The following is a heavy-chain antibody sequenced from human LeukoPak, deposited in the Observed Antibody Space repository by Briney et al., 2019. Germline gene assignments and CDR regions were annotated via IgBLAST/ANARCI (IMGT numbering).Heavy chain of an antibody. V-gene: IGHV3-11*03. J-gene: IGHJ2*01. CDR2: TSSSSSYT. D-gene: IGHD3-16*02. CDR3: ARVVGRTWYFDL. CDR1: GFTFSDSY. Sequence: GGSLRLSYAASGFTFSDSYMSWIRQAPGKGLEWVSYTSSSSSYTNYADSLKGRFTISRDNAKNSLFLQMNSLRAEDTAVYYCARVVGRTWYFDLWGRGALVTVSS.